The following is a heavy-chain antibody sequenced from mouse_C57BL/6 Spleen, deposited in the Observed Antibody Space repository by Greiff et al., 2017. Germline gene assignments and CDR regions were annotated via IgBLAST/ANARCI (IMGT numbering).Heavy chain of an antibody. CDR3: AREGLCDYDARCFDY. D-gene: IGHD2-4*01. Sequence: EVQLQQSGPELVKPGASVKISCKASGYSFTDYNMNWVKQSNGKSLEWIGVINPSYGTTSYNQKFKGKATLTVDQSSSTAYMQLNRLTSEDSAVYYCAREGLCDYDARCFDYWGQGTTLTVSS. V-gene: IGHV1-39*01. CDR2: INPSYGTT. J-gene: IGHJ2*01. CDR1: GYSFTDYN.